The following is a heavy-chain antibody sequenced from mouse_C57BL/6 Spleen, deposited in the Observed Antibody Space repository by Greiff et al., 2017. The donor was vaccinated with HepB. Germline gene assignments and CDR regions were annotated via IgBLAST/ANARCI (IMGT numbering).Heavy chain of an antibody. CDR1: GYAFTNYL. V-gene: IGHV1-54*01. CDR2: INPGSGGT. J-gene: IGHJ2*01. Sequence: QVQLQQSGAELVRPGTSVKVSCKASGYAFTNYLIEWVKQRPGQGLEWIGVINPGSGGTNYNEKFKGKATLTADKSSSTAYMQLSSLTSEDSAVYFCARGRVYGLDYWGQGTTLTVSS. CDR3: ARGRVYGLDY. D-gene: IGHD1-2*01.